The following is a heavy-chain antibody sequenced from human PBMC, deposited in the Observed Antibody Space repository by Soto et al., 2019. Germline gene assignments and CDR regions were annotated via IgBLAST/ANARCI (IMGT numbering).Heavy chain of an antibody. CDR1: GGSISSDSFY. V-gene: IGHV4-39*01. CDR3: ARNQPQRYCSGGTCRPAYGMDV. D-gene: IGHD2-15*01. J-gene: IGHJ6*02. Sequence: SETLSLTCTVSGGSISSDSFYWAWIRQPPGKGLEWIGIIYYSGDTYYNPSLAGRLTMSVDTSNQFSLTLRSVTAADTALYYCARNQPQRYCSGGTCRPAYGMDVWGQGTTVTVS. CDR2: IYYSGDT.